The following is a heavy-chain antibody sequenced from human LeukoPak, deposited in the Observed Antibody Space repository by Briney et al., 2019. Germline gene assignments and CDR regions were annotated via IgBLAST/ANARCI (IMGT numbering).Heavy chain of an antibody. V-gene: IGHV4-61*02. CDR3: ARLAVVGATEWIDY. CDR1: GGSISSGSYY. CDR2: IYTSGST. J-gene: IGHJ4*02. D-gene: IGHD1-26*01. Sequence: SETLSLTCTVSGGSISSGSYYWSWIRQPAGKGLEWIGRIYTSGSTNYNPSLKSRVTISVDTSKNQFSLKLSSVTAADTAVYYCARLAVVGATEWIDYWGQGTLVTVSS.